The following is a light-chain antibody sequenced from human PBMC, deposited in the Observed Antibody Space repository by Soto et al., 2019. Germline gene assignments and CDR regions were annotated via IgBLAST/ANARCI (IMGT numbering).Light chain of an antibody. V-gene: IGLV2-14*01. J-gene: IGLJ1*01. CDR1: SSDVGGYNY. CDR2: EVS. Sequence: QSVLTQPASVSGSPGQEITISCTGTSSDVGGYNYVSGYQQHPGTAPKLMISEVSHPPSGVSNRFSGSKSGNTASLTISGLQAEGEAEDYCRAYTSSSTLVFGTGTQLTVL. CDR3: RAYTSSSTLV.